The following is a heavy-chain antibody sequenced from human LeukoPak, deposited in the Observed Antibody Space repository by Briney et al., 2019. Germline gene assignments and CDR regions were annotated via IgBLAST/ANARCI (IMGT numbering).Heavy chain of an antibody. V-gene: IGHV3-7*01. CDR2: IKQDGSEK. Sequence: GGSLRLSCAASGFTVSSNYMSWVRQAPGKGREWVANIKQDGSEKYYVDSVKGRFTISRDNAKNSLHLQMNSLRAEDTAVYYCATNWNGGAVDYWGQGTLVTVSS. CDR1: GFTVSSNY. CDR3: ATNWNGGAVDY. J-gene: IGHJ4*02. D-gene: IGHD1-1*01.